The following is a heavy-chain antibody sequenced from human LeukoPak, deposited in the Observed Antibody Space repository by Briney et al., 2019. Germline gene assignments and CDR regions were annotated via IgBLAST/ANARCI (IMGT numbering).Heavy chain of an antibody. Sequence: GGSLRLSCAASGFTFSSYGMHWVRQAPGKVLEWVAVISYDGSNKYYADSVKGRFTISRDNSKNTLYLQMNSLRAEDTAVYYCAKDSSYYYDSNGYFDYWGQGTLVTVSS. CDR2: ISYDGSNK. J-gene: IGHJ4*02. CDR1: GFTFSSYG. CDR3: AKDSSYYYDSNGYFDY. V-gene: IGHV3-30*18. D-gene: IGHD3-22*01.